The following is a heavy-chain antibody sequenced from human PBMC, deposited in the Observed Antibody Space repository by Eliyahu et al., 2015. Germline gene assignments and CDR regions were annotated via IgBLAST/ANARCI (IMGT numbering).Heavy chain of an antibody. CDR1: GFTFSGSA. CDR3: TRHGGYCSSTSCPLAG. CDR2: IRRQAKRYAT. J-gene: IGHJ4*02. Sequence: EVQLVESGGGLVQPGGSLKLSCAASGFTFSGSAMHWVRQASGKGLEWVGRIRRQAKRYATAYAASVKGRFTISRDDSKNTAYLQMNSLKTEDTAVYYCTRHGGYCSSTSCPLAGWGQGTLVTVSS. V-gene: IGHV3-73*01. D-gene: IGHD2-2*01.